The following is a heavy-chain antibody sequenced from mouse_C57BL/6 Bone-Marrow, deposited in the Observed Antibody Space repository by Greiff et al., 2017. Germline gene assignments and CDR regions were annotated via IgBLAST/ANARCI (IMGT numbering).Heavy chain of an antibody. J-gene: IGHJ3*01. Sequence: EVKLVESGGDLVKPGGSLKLSCAASGFTFSSYGMSWVRQTPDKRLEWVATISRGGSYTYYPDSVTGRFTISRDNAKNTLYLQMSSLKSEDTAMYYCARHDYGTWFAYWGQGTLVTVSA. CDR3: ARHDYGTWFAY. CDR2: ISRGGSYT. D-gene: IGHD1-1*01. CDR1: GFTFSSYG. V-gene: IGHV5-6*02.